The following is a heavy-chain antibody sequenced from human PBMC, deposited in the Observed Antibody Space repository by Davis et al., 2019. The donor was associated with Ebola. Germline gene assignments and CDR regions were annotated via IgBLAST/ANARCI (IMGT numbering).Heavy chain of an antibody. D-gene: IGHD1-26*01. CDR3: ARAGAALLGFWFDP. V-gene: IGHV4-30-2*01. J-gene: IGHJ5*02. Sequence: PSETLSLTCAVSGGSISSGGYSWSWLRQPPGKGLEWIGYIYHSGSTYYNPSLKSRVTISVDRSKNQFSLKLSSVTAADTAVYYCARAGAALLGFWFDPWGQGTLVTVSS. CDR1: GGSISSGGYS. CDR2: IYHSGST.